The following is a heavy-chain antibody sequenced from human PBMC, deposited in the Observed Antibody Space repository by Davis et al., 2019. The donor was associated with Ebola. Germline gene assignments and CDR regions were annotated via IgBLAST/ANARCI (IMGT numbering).Heavy chain of an antibody. D-gene: IGHD6-13*01. J-gene: IGHJ4*02. CDR3: ARTQDTAYSSLMPFDY. Sequence: PGGSLRLSCAASGFTFSSYAMSWVRQAPGKGLEWVSAISGSGGSTYYADSVKGRFTISRDNAKNSLYLQMNSLRAEDTAVYYCARTQDTAYSSLMPFDYWGQGTLVTVSS. CDR2: ISGSGGST. CDR1: GFTFSSYA. V-gene: IGHV3-23*01.